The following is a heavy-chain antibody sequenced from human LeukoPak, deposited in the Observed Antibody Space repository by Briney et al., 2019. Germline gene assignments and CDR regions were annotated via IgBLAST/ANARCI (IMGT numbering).Heavy chain of an antibody. Sequence: GGSLRLSCVASGFTFSSYSMNWVRQAPGKGLEWVSYISSSSSTIYYADSVKGRFTISRDNAKNSLYLQMNSLRAEDTAVYYCARDRRYDFWSGYYYYYMDVWGKGTTVTVSS. V-gene: IGHV3-48*01. J-gene: IGHJ6*03. D-gene: IGHD3-3*01. CDR3: ARDRRYDFWSGYYYYYMDV. CDR1: GFTFSSYS. CDR2: ISSSSSTI.